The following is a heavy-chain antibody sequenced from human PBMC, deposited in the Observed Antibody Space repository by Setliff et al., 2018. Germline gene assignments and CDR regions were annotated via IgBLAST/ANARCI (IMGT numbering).Heavy chain of an antibody. D-gene: IGHD5-12*01. CDR2: INPNSGGT. CDR3: TKDLKKWLQFGWYFDL. V-gene: IGHV1-2*02. CDR1: GYTFTDFG. J-gene: IGHJ2*01. Sequence: ASVKVSCKASGYTFTDFGINWVRQAPGQGLEWMGWINPNSGGTNYAQKFQGRVSMTRDTSISTAFLELNGLRSDDTAVYYCTKDLKKWLQFGWYFDLWGRGTLVTVSS.